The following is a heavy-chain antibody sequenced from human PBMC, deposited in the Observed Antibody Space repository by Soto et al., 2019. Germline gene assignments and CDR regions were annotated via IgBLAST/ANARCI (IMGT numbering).Heavy chain of an antibody. CDR2: ISAYNGNT. CDR1: GYTFTSYG. CDR3: SKASTPVVPAAYFDY. Sequence: ASVKVSCKASGYTFTSYGISWVRQAPDQGLEWMGWISAYNGNTNYAQKLQGRVTMTTVTSTSTAYMELRSLRSDDTAVYYCSKASTPVVPAAYFDYWGQGTLVTVSS. J-gene: IGHJ4*02. V-gene: IGHV1-18*01. D-gene: IGHD2-2*01.